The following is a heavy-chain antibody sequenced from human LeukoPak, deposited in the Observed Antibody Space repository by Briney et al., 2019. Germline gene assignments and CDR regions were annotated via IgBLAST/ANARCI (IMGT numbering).Heavy chain of an antibody. Sequence: GGSLRLSCAASGFTFSSYSMSWVRQAPGKGLEWVSSISSSSSYIYYADSVKGRFTISRDNAKNSLYLQMNSLRAEDTAVYNCASAPSIGGMDVWGQGTTVTVSS. CDR1: GFTFSSYS. J-gene: IGHJ6*02. V-gene: IGHV3-21*01. CDR2: ISSSSSYI. CDR3: ASAPSIGGMDV.